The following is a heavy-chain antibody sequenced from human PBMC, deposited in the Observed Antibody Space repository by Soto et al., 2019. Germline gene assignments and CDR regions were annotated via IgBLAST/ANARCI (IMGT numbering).Heavy chain of an antibody. J-gene: IGHJ3*02. CDR1: GCTYSSYG. CDR2: ISGYNGDT. Sequence: AGVQVSRQGSGCTYSSYGISWVRPPRGKGREWMGWISGYNGDTNYAQKVRGRVTVTADTSTSTTYMELGSLRSDVAAVYYCARDPAYCGGDCYYDTLDIWGQGTMVTVSS. CDR3: ARDPAYCGGDCYYDTLDI. V-gene: IGHV1-18*04. D-gene: IGHD2-21*02.